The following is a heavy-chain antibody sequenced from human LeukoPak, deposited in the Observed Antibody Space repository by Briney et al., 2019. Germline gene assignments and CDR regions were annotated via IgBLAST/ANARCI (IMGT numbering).Heavy chain of an antibody. Sequence: GGSLRLSCAASGFTFSSYAMHWARQAPGKGLEWVAVISYDGSNKYYEDSVKGRFTISRYNSKNTLYLQMNSLRAEDTAVYYCARRGVTISGALVYHYSGLDVWGQGTTVAVSS. V-gene: IGHV3-30-3*01. J-gene: IGHJ6*02. CDR2: ISYDGSNK. D-gene: IGHD6-6*01. CDR1: GFTFSSYA. CDR3: ARRGVTISGALVYHYSGLDV.